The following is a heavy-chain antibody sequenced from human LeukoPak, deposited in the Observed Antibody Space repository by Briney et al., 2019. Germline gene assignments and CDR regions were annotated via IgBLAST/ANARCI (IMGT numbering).Heavy chain of an antibody. J-gene: IGHJ4*02. V-gene: IGHV6-1*01. Sequence: SQTLSLTCAISGDSVSSNSVAWNWIRQSPSRGLEWLGKTYYRSKWFYDYAVSVKSRIIFNPDTSRNQFSLQLNSVTPEDTAVYYCARNWGFDYWGQGTLVTVSS. CDR1: GDSVSSNSVA. CDR3: ARNWGFDY. CDR2: TYYRSKWFY. D-gene: IGHD7-27*01.